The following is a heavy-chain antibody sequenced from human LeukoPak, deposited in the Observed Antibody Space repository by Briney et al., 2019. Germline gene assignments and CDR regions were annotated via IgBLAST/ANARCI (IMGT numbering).Heavy chain of an antibody. CDR3: ARDNGDYSNY. D-gene: IGHD4-11*01. CDR1: GGSFSGYY. CDR2: INHSGGT. Sequence: SETLSLTCAVYGGSFSGYYWSWIRQPPGKGLEWIGEINHSGGTNYNPSLKSRVTISVDTPKNQFSLKLSSVTAADTAVYYCARDNGDYSNYWGQGTLVTVSS. J-gene: IGHJ4*02. V-gene: IGHV4-34*01.